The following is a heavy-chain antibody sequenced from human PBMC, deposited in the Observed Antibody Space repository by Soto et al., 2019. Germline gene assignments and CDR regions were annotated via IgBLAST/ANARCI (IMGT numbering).Heavy chain of an antibody. V-gene: IGHV3-66*01. J-gene: IGHJ6*03. CDR3: ARDRRYDILAGPSPYYMDV. CDR1: EFTVSSNY. Sequence: PGGSLRLSCAASEFTVSSNYMSWVRQAPGKGLEWVSVIYSGGSTYYADSVKGRFTISRDNSKNTLYLQMNSLRAEDTAVYYCARDRRYDILAGPSPYYMDVWGKGTTVTVSS. D-gene: IGHD3-9*01. CDR2: IYSGGST.